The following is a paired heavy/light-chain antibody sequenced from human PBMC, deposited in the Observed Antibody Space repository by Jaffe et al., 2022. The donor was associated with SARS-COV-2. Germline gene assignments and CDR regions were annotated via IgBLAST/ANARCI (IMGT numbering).Light chain of an antibody. V-gene: IGLV1-51*01. J-gene: IGLJ2*01. CDR1: SANIGNNY. CDR3: GTWDSTLSAVV. Sequence: HSVLTQPPSVSAAPGQKVTISCSGSSANIGNNYVSWYQQLPRTAPKLLIYDNNERPSGIPDRFSASKSGTSATLGITGLQTGDEADYYCGTWDSTLSAVVFGGGTKLTVL. CDR2: DNN.
Heavy chain of an antibody. J-gene: IGHJ6*03. CDR2: INHSGNT. CDR1: GGSLSGYY. CDR3: ARDDGSGLHNYYMDV. D-gene: IGHD6-25*01. V-gene: IGHV4-34*01. Sequence: QVQLHQWGAGLLKPSETLSLTCVVNGGSLSGYYWSWIRQSPGKGLEWIGEINHSGNTNYNPSLKSRVTISLDTSKNQFSLKLSSVTAADTAVYYCARDDGSGLHNYYMDVWGKGTTVTVSS.